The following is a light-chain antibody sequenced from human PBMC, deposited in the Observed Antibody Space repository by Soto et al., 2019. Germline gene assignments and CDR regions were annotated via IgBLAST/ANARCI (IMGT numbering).Light chain of an antibody. Sequence: QSALTQPPSVSGTPGQRVTISCSGSSSNIGSDTVKWYQHLPGTAPKLLIHGNDRRPSGVPDRFSGSKSGTSASLAISGLQSEDEADYYCATWDDSLNGYVFGTGTKLTVL. V-gene: IGLV1-44*01. CDR2: GND. CDR3: ATWDDSLNGYV. J-gene: IGLJ1*01. CDR1: SSNIGSDT.